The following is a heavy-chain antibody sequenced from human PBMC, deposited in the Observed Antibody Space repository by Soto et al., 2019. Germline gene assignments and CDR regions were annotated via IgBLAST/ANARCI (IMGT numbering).Heavy chain of an antibody. J-gene: IGHJ3*02. CDR1: GYTFTGYY. D-gene: IGHD3-22*01. CDR2: INPNSGGT. V-gene: IGHV1-2*02. Sequence: QVQLVQSGAEVKKPGASVKVSCNASGYTFTGYYMHWVRQAPGQGLEWMGWINPNSGGTNYAQKFQGRVTMTRDTSISTAYMELSRLRSDDTAVYYCARLQYYYDSSGYYGDAFDIWGQGTMVTVSS. CDR3: ARLQYYYDSSGYYGDAFDI.